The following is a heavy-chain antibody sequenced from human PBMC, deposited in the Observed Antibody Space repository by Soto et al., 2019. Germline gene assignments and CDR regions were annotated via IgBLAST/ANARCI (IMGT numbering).Heavy chain of an antibody. CDR2: IRSKANSYAT. V-gene: IGHV3-73*01. Sequence: LRLSFAASGFSFSGSAMHWVRQSSGKLLEWVGRIRSKANSYATAYAASVKGRFTVSRDDSKNTAYLQMNSLKTEDTAVYYCTRNWQDPSGYFLHWGQAALVTVSS. CDR3: TRNWQDPSGYFLH. J-gene: IGHJ4*02. D-gene: IGHD3-22*01. CDR1: GFSFSGSA.